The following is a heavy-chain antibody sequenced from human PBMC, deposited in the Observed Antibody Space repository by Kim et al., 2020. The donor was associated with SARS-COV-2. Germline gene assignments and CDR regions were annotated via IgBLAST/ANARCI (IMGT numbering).Heavy chain of an antibody. V-gene: IGHV3-9*01. CDR2: ISWNSGSI. D-gene: IGHD3-16*01. CDR1: GFTFDDYA. J-gene: IGHJ4*02. CDR3: AKDNPLGL. Sequence: GGSLRLSCAASGFTFDDYAMHWVRQAPGKGLEWVSGISWNSGSIGYADSVKGRFTISRDNAKNSLYLQMNSLRAEDTALYYCAKDNPLGLGGQGTLVTVSS.